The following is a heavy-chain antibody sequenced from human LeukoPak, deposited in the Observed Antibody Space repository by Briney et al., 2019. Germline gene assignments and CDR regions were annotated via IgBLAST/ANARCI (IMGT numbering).Heavy chain of an antibody. V-gene: IGHV3-74*01. CDR3: ARKGGSRPNDAFDI. CDR2: INSDGSWT. D-gene: IGHD2-15*01. J-gene: IGHJ3*02. Sequence: GGSLRLSCAASGNYWMHWVRQAPGKGLLWVSHINSDGSWTTYADSVKGRFSISRDNAENSVFLQMTSLRVEDTAVYHCARKGGSRPNDAFDIWGQGTKVTVSS. CDR1: GNYW.